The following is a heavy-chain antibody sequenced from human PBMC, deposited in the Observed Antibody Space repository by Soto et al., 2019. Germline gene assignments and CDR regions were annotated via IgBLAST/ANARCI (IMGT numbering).Heavy chain of an antibody. V-gene: IGHV1-69*13. J-gene: IGHJ3*02. CDR3: ARDSGGIAVAGRGAFDI. D-gene: IGHD6-19*01. Sequence: ASVKVSCKASGGTFSSYAISWVRQAPGQGLEWMGGIIPIFGTANYAQKFQGRVTITADESTSTAYMELSSLRSEDTAVYYCARDSGGIAVAGRGAFDIWGQGTMVTVSS. CDR1: GGTFSSYA. CDR2: IIPIFGTA.